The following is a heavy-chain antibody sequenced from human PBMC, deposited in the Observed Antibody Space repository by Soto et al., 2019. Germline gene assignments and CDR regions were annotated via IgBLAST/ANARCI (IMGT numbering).Heavy chain of an antibody. CDR2: IYYSGST. D-gene: IGHD5-12*01. CDR1: SGSISSSSYY. V-gene: IGHV4-39*01. CDR3: AEEYSGYDSSNYYYYYMDV. Sequence: SETLSLTCTVSSGSISSSSYYWGWIRQPPGKGLEWIGSIYYSGSTYYNPSLKSRVTISVDTSKNQFSLKLSSVTAADTAVYYCAEEYSGYDSSNYYYYYMDVWGKGTTVTVSS. J-gene: IGHJ6*03.